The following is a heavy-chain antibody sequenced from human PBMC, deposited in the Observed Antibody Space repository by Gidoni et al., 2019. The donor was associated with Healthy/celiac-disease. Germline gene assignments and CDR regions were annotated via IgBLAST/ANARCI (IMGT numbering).Heavy chain of an antibody. CDR3: ARSMTTVTKEVFDY. V-gene: IGHV1-69*02. Sequence: QVQLVQSGAEVKKPGSSVTVYCKASGGPFSSYTISWVRQAPEQGLEWMGRIIPILGIANYAQKFQGRVTITADKSTSTAYMELSSLRSEDTAVYYCARSMTTVTKEVFDYWGQGTLVTVSS. CDR1: GGPFSSYT. J-gene: IGHJ4*02. CDR2: IIPILGIA. D-gene: IGHD4-17*01.